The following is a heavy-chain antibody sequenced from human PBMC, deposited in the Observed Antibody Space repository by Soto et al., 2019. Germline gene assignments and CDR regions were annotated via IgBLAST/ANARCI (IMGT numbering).Heavy chain of an antibody. J-gene: IGHJ6*02. CDR2: IYHSEST. CDR1: GVSISRGGYS. CDR3: ARENRRGGMDV. V-gene: IGHV4-30-2*01. Sequence: SETLSLTCALSGVSISRGGYSWSWIRQPPGRGLEWIGYIYHSESTYYTPSLKSRVTISVDRSKNQFSLKLTSVTAADTAVYYCARENRRGGMDVWGQGTTVTVSS.